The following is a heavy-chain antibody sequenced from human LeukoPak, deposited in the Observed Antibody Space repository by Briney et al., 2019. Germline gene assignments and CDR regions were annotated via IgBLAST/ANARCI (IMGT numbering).Heavy chain of an antibody. CDR3: AKDGLRLGELSY. Sequence: PGGSLRLSCAASGFTFSSYGMHWVRQAPGKGLEWVAVISYDGSNKYYADSVKGRFTTSRDNSKNTLYLQMNSLRAEDTAVYYCAKDGLRLGELSYWGQGTLVTVSS. J-gene: IGHJ4*02. D-gene: IGHD3-16*02. CDR2: ISYDGSNK. CDR1: GFTFSSYG. V-gene: IGHV3-30*18.